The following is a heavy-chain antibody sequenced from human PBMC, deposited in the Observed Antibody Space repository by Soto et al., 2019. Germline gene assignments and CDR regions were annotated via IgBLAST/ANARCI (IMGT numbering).Heavy chain of an antibody. CDR2: INHSGST. J-gene: IGHJ6*02. D-gene: IGHD4-17*01. CDR1: GGSFSGYY. Sequence: SETLSLTCAVYGGSFSGYYWSWIRQPPGKGLEWIGEINHSGSTNYNPSLKSRVTISVDTSKNQFSLKLSSVTAADTAVYYCARMTTVTMGSYYYYYYGMDVWGQGTTVTVSS. V-gene: IGHV4-34*01. CDR3: ARMTTVTMGSYYYYYYGMDV.